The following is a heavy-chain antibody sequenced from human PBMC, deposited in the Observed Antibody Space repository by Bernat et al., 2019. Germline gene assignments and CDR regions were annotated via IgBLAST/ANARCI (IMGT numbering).Heavy chain of an antibody. J-gene: IGHJ4*02. CDR1: GFPFSSYW. CDR3: ARDSGVAAYDS. Sequence: EVQLVESGGGLVQPGGSLTLSCAASGFPFSSYWLSWVRQTPGKGLEWVANIKSDGSETYYVDSVKGRFTISRDNSKNSLYLQIINLRTDDTALYYCARDSGVAAYDSWGQGTLVTVSS. V-gene: IGHV3-7*01. D-gene: IGHD3-3*01. CDR2: IKSDGSET.